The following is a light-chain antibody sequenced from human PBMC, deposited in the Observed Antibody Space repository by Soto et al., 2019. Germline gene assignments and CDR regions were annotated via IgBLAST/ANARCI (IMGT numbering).Light chain of an antibody. Sequence: QSALTQPPSASGSPGQSVTISCTGTSRDVGGHDYVSWYQQHPGKAPKLMIYEVTKRPSGVPDRFSGSKSGNTASLTVSGLQAEDEADYYCNSYVTGSNLIFGGGTKLTVL. CDR2: EVT. V-gene: IGLV2-8*01. J-gene: IGLJ2*01. CDR1: SRDVGGHDY. CDR3: NSYVTGSNLI.